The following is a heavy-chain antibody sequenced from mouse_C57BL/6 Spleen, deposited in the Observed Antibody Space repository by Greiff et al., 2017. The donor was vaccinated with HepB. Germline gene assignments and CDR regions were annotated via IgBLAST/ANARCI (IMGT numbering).Heavy chain of an antibody. J-gene: IGHJ4*01. CDR1: GFSLTSYG. V-gene: IGHV2-4*01. CDR3: AKNPLYYEYDGAMDY. Sequence: VQLQQSGPGLVQPSQSLSITCTVSGFSLTSYGVHWVRQPPGKGLEWLGVIWSGGSTDYNAAFISRLSISKDNSKSQVFFKMNRLQAGDTAIYYCAKNPLYYEYDGAMDYWGQGTSVTVSS. D-gene: IGHD2-4*01. CDR2: IWSGGST.